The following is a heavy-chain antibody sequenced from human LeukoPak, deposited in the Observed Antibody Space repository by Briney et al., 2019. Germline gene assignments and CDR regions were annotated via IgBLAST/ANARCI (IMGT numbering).Heavy chain of an antibody. Sequence: GGSLRLSCAASGFTFDNFAMHWVRQAPGKGLEWVSGITWNSRVKTYTPSVKGRFTISRDNAKNSLDLQMNSLRAEDTAVYYCAKGSGSYKGIDYWGQGILVTVSS. J-gene: IGHJ4*02. D-gene: IGHD3-10*01. CDR2: ITWNSRVK. V-gene: IGHV3-9*01. CDR1: GFTFDNFA. CDR3: AKGSGSYKGIDY.